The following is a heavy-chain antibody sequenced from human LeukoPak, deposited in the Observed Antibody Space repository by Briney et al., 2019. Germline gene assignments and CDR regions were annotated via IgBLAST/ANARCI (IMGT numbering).Heavy chain of an antibody. V-gene: IGHV4-61*02. D-gene: IGHD3-9*01. CDR3: ARDSSDILTGYLFDY. CDR1: GGSISSGSYY. CDR2: IYTSGST. J-gene: IGHJ4*02. Sequence: PSETLSLTCTVSGGSISSGSYYWSWIRQPAGKGLEWIGRIYTSGSTNYNPSLKSRVTISVDTSKNQFSLKLSSVTAADTAVYYCARDSSDILTGYLFDYWGQGTLVTVSS.